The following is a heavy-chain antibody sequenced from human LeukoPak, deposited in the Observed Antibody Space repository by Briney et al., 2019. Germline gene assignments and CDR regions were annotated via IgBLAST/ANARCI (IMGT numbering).Heavy chain of an antibody. J-gene: IGHJ4*02. CDR1: GFSFSTYW. CDR2: IKQDGSEK. V-gene: IGHV3-7*04. Sequence: GGSLRLSCAASGFSFSTYWMSWVRQAPGKGLEWVANIKQDGSEKYYVDSVKGRFAISRDNAMNSLYLQMNSLGVQDTAVRLCPRAWSYSTGWYNYWGQGALVTVSS. D-gene: IGHD6-19*01. CDR3: PRAWSYSTGWYNY.